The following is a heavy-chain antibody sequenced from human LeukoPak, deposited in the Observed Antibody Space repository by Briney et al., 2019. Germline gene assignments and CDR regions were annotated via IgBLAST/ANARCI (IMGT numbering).Heavy chain of an antibody. Sequence: GGSLRLSCATSGFSFTDYPMNWVRQAPGKGLEWISNIRTTAEGAKYAYYADSVKGRVTISRGDGKNTLYLLMNSLRDDDTAVYYCATDQRYAFDYWGQGILVTVSS. CDR2: IRTTAEGAKYA. J-gene: IGHJ4*02. D-gene: IGHD3-9*01. CDR1: GFSFTDYP. V-gene: IGHV3-48*02. CDR3: ATDQRYAFDY.